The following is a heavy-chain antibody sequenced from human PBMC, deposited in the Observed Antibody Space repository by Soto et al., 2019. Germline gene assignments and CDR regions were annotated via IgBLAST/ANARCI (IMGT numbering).Heavy chain of an antibody. CDR2: VSPNSAST. J-gene: IGHJ4*02. D-gene: IGHD6-6*01. V-gene: IGHV1-8*01. CDR3: ARGGYSSSWEFDF. Sequence: QVQLVQSGAEVRKPGASVRVSCKASGYTFTTYDINWVRQATGQGLEWMGWVSPNSASTGFAQKFHGRITMTTHTTITTAYMDLTSLRPDDSAVYFCARGGYSSSWEFDFWGPATLVTVS. CDR1: GYTFTTYD.